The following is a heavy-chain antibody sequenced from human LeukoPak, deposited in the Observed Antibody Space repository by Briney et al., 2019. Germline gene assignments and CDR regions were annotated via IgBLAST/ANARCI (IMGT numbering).Heavy chain of an antibody. D-gene: IGHD1-14*01. Sequence: ASVKVSCKASGYTFTGYYMHWVRQAPGQGLEWMGRINPNSGGTNYAQKFQGRVTMTRDTSISTAYMELSRLKSDDTAVYYCAGDNPSGGLFDYWGQGTLVTVSS. V-gene: IGHV1-2*06. CDR3: AGDNPSGGLFDY. J-gene: IGHJ4*02. CDR1: GYTFTGYY. CDR2: INPNSGGT.